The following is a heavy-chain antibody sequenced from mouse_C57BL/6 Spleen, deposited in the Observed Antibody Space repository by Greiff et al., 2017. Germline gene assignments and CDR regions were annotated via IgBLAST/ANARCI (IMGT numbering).Heavy chain of an antibody. J-gene: IGHJ1*03. CDR3: ARNLYYYDSSSHGYFDV. D-gene: IGHD1-1*01. CDR2: IYPGDGDT. CDR1: GYAFSSSW. Sequence: QVQLQQSGPELVKPGASVKISCKASGYAFSSSWMNWVKQRPGKGLEWIGRIYPGDGDTNYNGKFKGKATLTADKSSSTAYMQLSSLTSEDSAVYFCARNLYYYDSSSHGYFDVWGTGTTVTVSS. V-gene: IGHV1-82*01.